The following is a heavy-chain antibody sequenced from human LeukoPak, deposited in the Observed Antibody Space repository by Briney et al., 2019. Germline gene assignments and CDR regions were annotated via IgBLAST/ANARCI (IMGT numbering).Heavy chain of an antibody. V-gene: IGHV4-34*01. D-gene: IGHD5-18*01. CDR3: ARGSAYTATDY. Sequence: PSETLSLTCAVYGGSFSGYYWSWIRQPPGKGLEWIGEINHSGSTNYNPSLTSRVTISVDTSKNQFSLKLSSVTAADTAVYYCARGSAYTATDYWGQGTLVTVSS. CDR1: GGSFSGYY. J-gene: IGHJ4*02. CDR2: INHSGST.